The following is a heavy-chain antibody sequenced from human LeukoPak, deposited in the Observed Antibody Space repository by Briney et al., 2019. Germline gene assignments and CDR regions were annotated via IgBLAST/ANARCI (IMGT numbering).Heavy chain of an antibody. V-gene: IGHV1-69*05. CDR2: IIPMFGAT. J-gene: IGHJ4*02. CDR3: ARGSYSDYIFDY. D-gene: IGHD4-11*01. CDR1: GGIFSSYG. Sequence: SVKVTCKASGGIFSSYGINWVRQAPGQGLEWMGRIIPMFGATNYAQKFQGRVTVTTDESTSTAYMELSSLRSEDTAVYYCARGSYSDYIFDYWGQGTLVTVSS.